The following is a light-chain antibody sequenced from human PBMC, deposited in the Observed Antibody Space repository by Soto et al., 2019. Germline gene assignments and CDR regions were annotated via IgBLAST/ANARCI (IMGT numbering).Light chain of an antibody. CDR3: QQSDSTPWT. CDR1: HSVRGY. Sequence: DIQMTQSPSSLSASVRDRVTITCRASHSVRGYLNWYQQKPGKAPKLLIYAASSLQSEIPSRFSGSGSETDFTLTISSLQPEDFATYYCQQSDSTPWTFGKGTKVEIK. V-gene: IGKV1-39*01. CDR2: AAS. J-gene: IGKJ1*01.